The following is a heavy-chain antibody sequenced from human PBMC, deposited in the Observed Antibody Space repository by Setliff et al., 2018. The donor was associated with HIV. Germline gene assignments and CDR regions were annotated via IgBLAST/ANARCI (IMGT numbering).Heavy chain of an antibody. CDR1: GFGFSRYA. CDR2: IWDDGSNK. Sequence: GGSLRLSCATSGFGFSRYAMHWVRQAPGKGLEWVAVIWDDGSNKYYADSVKGRFTIFRDNSKNTLYLQMNSLRAEDTAVYYCARDDYGGLDRAFDIWGQGTMVTVSS. V-gene: IGHV3-33*01. J-gene: IGHJ3*02. D-gene: IGHD4-17*01. CDR3: ARDDYGGLDRAFDI.